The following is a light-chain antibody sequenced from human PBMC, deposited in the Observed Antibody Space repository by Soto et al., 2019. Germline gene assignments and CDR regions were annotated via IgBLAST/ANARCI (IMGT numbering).Light chain of an antibody. J-gene: IGLJ1*01. CDR2: EVS. V-gene: IGLV2-14*01. Sequence: QSALTQPASVSGSPGQSITISCTGTSSDVGGYKHVSWYQHHQGKAPKLMIYEVSNRPSGVSNRFSGSKSGYTASLTISGLQAEDEADYYCNSQRSSGTRVFGTGTKLTVL. CDR1: SSDVGGYKH. CDR3: NSQRSSGTRV.